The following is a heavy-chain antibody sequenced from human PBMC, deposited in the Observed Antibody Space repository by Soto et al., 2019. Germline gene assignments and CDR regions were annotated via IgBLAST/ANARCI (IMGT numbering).Heavy chain of an antibody. CDR2: INTDGSST. D-gene: IGHD3-10*01. V-gene: IGHV3-74*01. CDR3: AKRGVDTFGLSY. Sequence: EVQLVESGGGLVQPGGSLRLSCAVSGFTFSSFWMHWVRQAPGEGLVWVSRINTDGSSTSYADSVKGRFTISRDNAKNTLYLQMNRLRVEDTGMYYCAKRGVDTFGLSYWGQGTLVTVSS. J-gene: IGHJ4*02. CDR1: GFTFSSFW.